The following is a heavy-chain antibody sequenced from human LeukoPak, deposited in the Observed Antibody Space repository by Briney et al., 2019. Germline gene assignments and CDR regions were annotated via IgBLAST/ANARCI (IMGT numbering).Heavy chain of an antibody. CDR3: AREEVYDFWSGSGLGYYYYGMDV. V-gene: IGHV4-31*11. D-gene: IGHD3-3*01. J-gene: IGHJ6*02. Sequence: KPSETLSLTCAVYGGSFSGYYWSWIRQHPGKGLEWIGYIYYSGSTYYNPSLKSRVTISVDTSKNQFSLKLSSVTAADTAVYYCAREEVYDFWSGSGLGYYYYGMDVWGQGTTVTVSS. CDR1: GGSFSGYY. CDR2: IYYSGST.